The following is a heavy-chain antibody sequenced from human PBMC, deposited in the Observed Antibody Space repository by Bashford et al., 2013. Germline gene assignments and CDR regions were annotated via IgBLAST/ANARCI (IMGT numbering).Heavy chain of an antibody. CDR2: IYHSGST. CDR1: GGSISSSNW. V-gene: IGHV4-4*02. J-gene: IGHJ6*02. CDR3: ARDCSSGWYHPYYYYGMDV. Sequence: SETLSLTCAVSGGSISSSNWWSWVRQPPGKGLEWIGEIYHSGSTNYNPSLKSRVTISVDKSKNQFSLKLSSVTAADTAVYYCARDCSSGWYHPYYYYGMDVWGQGTTVTVSS. D-gene: IGHD6-19*01.